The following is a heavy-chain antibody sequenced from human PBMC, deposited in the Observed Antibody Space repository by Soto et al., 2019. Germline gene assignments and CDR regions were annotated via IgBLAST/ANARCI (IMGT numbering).Heavy chain of an antibody. V-gene: IGHV3-53*02. D-gene: IGHD5-12*01. CDR2: IYSGGST. CDR3: ARGSYEYYYYGMDV. Sequence: EVQLVETGGGLIQPGGSLRLSCAASGFTVSSNYMSWVRQAPGKGLEWVSVIYSGGSTYYADSVKGRFTISRDNSKNTLYLQMNSLRAEDTAVYYCARGSYEYYYYGMDVWGHGTTVTVSS. CDR1: GFTVSSNY. J-gene: IGHJ6*02.